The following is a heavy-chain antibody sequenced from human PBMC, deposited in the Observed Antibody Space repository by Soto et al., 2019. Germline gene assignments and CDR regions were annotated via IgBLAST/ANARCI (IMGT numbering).Heavy chain of an antibody. D-gene: IGHD3-10*01. CDR3: ARDPSYYGSGSYSHELYTWFDP. CDR1: GFTFSSYW. Sequence: GSLRLSCAASGFTFSSYWMHRVRQAPGTGLVWVSRINSDGSSTSYADSVKGRFTISRDNAKNTLYLQMNSLRAEDTAVYYCARDPSYYGSGSYSHELYTWFDPWGQGT. CDR2: INSDGSST. V-gene: IGHV3-74*01. J-gene: IGHJ5*02.